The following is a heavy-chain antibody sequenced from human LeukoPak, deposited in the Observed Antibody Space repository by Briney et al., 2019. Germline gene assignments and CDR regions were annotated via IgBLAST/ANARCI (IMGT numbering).Heavy chain of an antibody. CDR3: ARWGSTSCYDF. J-gene: IGHJ4*02. V-gene: IGHV3-64*01. D-gene: IGHD2-2*01. CDR1: GFTFSSYA. CDR2: ISTNGDST. Sequence: GGSLRLSCAASGFTFSSYAMHWVRQAPGKGVEYVAAISTNGDSTYYANSVKGRFTISRDNSKNTLYLQMGSLRVEDMAVYYCARWGSTSCYDFWGQGTLVTVSS.